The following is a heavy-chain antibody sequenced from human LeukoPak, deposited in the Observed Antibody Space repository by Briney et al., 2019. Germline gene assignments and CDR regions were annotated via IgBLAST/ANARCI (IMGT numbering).Heavy chain of an antibody. J-gene: IGHJ6*03. Sequence: ASVKVSCKASGYTFTSYYMHWVRQAPGQGLEWMGIINPSGGSTSYAQKFQGRVTMTRDTSTSTVYMELSSLRSEDTAVYYCASYTRGYSYGEDYYYYYMDVWGKGTTVTISS. V-gene: IGHV1-46*01. D-gene: IGHD5-18*01. CDR1: GYTFTSYY. CDR3: ASYTRGYSYGEDYYYYYMDV. CDR2: INPSGGST.